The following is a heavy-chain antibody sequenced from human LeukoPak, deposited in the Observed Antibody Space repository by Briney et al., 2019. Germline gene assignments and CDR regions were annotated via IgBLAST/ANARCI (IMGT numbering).Heavy chain of an antibody. CDR2: IYTSGST. J-gene: IGHJ3*02. D-gene: IGHD2-2*01. Sequence: PSETLSLTCTVSGGSISSYYWSWIRQPAGKGLEWIGRIYTSGSTNYNPSLKSRVTMSVDTSKNQFSLKLSSVTAADTAVYYCARDPGYCSSTSCHQDAFDIWGQGTMVTVSS. CDR3: ARDPGYCSSTSCHQDAFDI. CDR1: GGSISSYY. V-gene: IGHV4-4*07.